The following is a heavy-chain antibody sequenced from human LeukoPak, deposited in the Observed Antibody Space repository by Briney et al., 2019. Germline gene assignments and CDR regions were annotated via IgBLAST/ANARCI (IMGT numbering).Heavy chain of an antibody. CDR3: ARRTYDYESGYYYGRGWFDP. CDR1: DGSISSDY. D-gene: IGHD3-22*01. CDR2: MYYSGDT. Sequence: SETLSLTCIVSDGSISSDYWTWIRQTPGKGLERIGHMYYSGDTNYNPSLRSRATISVDTSKNQVSLKLSSVTAADTAVYYCARRTYDYESGYYYGRGWFDPWGQGTLVTVSS. J-gene: IGHJ5*02. V-gene: IGHV4-59*08.